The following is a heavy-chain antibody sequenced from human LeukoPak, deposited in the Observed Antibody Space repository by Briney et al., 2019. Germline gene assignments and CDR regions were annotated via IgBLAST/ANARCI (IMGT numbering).Heavy chain of an antibody. J-gene: IGHJ3*02. D-gene: IGHD1-26*01. V-gene: IGHV4-59*08. CDR1: GGSISSYY. CDR3: ARQNSGSYGGDAFDI. Sequence: SETLSLTCTVSGGSISSYYWSWIRQPPGKGLEWIGYIYYSGSTNYNPSLKSRVTISVDTSRNQFSLKLSSVTAADTAVYYCARQNSGSYGGDAFDIWGQGTMVTVSS. CDR2: IYYSGST.